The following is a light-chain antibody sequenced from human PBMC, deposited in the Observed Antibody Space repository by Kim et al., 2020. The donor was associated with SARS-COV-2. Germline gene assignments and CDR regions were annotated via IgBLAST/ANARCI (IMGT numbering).Light chain of an antibody. V-gene: IGKV1-39*01. CDR3: QQSIRIPIT. CDR2: AAS. Sequence: DIQMTQSPSSLSASVGDRVTITCRASQSISTYLNWYQQKPGKAPKLLIYAASSLQSGVPSRFSGSGSGTDFSLTISSLQPEDFATYYCQQSIRIPITFGQGTRLEIK. J-gene: IGKJ5*01. CDR1: QSISTY.